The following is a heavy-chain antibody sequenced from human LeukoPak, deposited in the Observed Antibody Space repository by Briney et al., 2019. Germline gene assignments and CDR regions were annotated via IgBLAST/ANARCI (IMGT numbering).Heavy chain of an antibody. V-gene: IGHV1-69*05. CDR2: IIPIFGTA. D-gene: IGHD6-13*01. J-gene: IGHJ3*02. CDR1: VGTFSSYA. Sequence: GASVKVSCKASVGTFSSYAISWVRHAPGQGLEWMGGIIPIFGTANYTQKFQGRVTITTDESTSTAYMELSSLKSEDTAVYYCARGSSSWTAHDAFDIWGQGTMVTVSS. CDR3: ARGSSSWTAHDAFDI.